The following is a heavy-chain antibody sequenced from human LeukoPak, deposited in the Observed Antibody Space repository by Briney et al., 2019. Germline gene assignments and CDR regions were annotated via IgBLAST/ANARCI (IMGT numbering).Heavy chain of an antibody. CDR3: AKEEGLYSYGYPIDY. CDR1: GFTFSDYW. D-gene: IGHD5-18*01. J-gene: IGHJ4*02. V-gene: IGHV3-74*01. Sequence: GGSLTLSCAASGFTFSDYWMHWVRQAPGKGLVWVSRISSDGSRVTYADSVKGRFTISRDNAKNTLYLQMNSLRAEDTAVYYCAKEEGLYSYGYPIDYWGQGTLVTVSS. CDR2: ISSDGSRV.